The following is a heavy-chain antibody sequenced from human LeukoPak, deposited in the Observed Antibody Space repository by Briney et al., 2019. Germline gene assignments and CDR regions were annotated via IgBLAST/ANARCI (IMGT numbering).Heavy chain of an antibody. CDR2: ISYDGSNK. CDR3: ACNLYDSSGYEYFQH. J-gene: IGHJ1*01. V-gene: IGHV3-30*03. D-gene: IGHD3-22*01. Sequence: GGSLRLSCAASGFTFSSYGMHWVRQAPGKGLEWMAVISYDGSNKYYADSVKGRFTISRDNSKNTLYLQMNSLRAEDTAVYYCACNLYDSSGYEYFQHWGQGTLVTVSS. CDR1: GFTFSSYG.